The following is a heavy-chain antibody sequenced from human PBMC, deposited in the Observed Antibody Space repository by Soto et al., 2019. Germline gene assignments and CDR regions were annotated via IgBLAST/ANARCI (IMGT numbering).Heavy chain of an antibody. CDR2: IYSGGST. V-gene: IGHV3-66*01. CDR1: GFTVSSNY. CDR3: AGSTIFDAFDI. D-gene: IGHD3-3*01. Sequence: GGSLRLSCAASGFTVSSNYMSWVRQAPGKGLEWVSVIYSGGSTYYADSVKGRFTISRDNSKNALYLQMNSLRAEDTAVYYCAGSTIFDAFDIWGQGTMVTVSS. J-gene: IGHJ3*02.